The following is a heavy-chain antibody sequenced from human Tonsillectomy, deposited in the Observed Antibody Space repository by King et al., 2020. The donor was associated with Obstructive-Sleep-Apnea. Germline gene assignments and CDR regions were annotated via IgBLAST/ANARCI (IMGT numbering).Heavy chain of an antibody. Sequence: QLQESGPGLVKPSETLSLTCTVSGGSISTYYWSWIRQPPGKGLEWIGNIYYSGSANYNPSLRSRVTMSVDTSKNQFSLNLSSMTAADTAVYYCARKWRIATAGRGPYYFDFWGQGTLVTVSS. CDR1: GGSISTYY. V-gene: IGHV4-59*08. D-gene: IGHD6-13*01. CDR3: ARKWRIATAGRGPYYFDF. CDR2: IYYSGSA. J-gene: IGHJ4*02.